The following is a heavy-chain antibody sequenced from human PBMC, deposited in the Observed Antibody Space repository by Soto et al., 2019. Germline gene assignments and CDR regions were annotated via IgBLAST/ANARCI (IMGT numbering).Heavy chain of an antibody. CDR3: ARRAAAGLHFDY. CDR1: GGSISSGGYS. V-gene: IGHV4-30-2*01. Sequence: QLQLQESGSGLVKPSQTLSLTCAVSGGSISSGGYSWSWIRQPPGKGLEWIGYIYHSGSTYYNPSLKSRVTISVDRSKNQFSLKLSSVPAADTSVYYCARRAAAGLHFDYWGQGTLVTVSS. J-gene: IGHJ4*02. CDR2: IYHSGST. D-gene: IGHD6-13*01.